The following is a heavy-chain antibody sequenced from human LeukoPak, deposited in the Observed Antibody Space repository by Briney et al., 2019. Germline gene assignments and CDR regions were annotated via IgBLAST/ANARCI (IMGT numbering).Heavy chain of an antibody. Sequence: PGRSLRLSCAASGFTFSSYGMHWVRQVPGKGLEWVGRIRTKIEGETRDYPAPVKGRFIISRDDSKTTLYLQMNGLKTEDSAVYYCTTERNWELLRPYGLDIWGQGTTVIVSS. J-gene: IGHJ6*02. CDR2: IRTKIEGETR. CDR1: GFTFSSYG. D-gene: IGHD1-26*01. V-gene: IGHV3-15*01. CDR3: TTERNWELLRPYGLDI.